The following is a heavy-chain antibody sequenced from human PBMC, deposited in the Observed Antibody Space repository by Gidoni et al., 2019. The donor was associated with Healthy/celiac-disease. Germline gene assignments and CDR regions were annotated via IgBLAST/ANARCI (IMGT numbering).Heavy chain of an antibody. Sequence: QVQLQQWGAGLLKPSETLSLTCAVYGGSFSGYYWSWIRQPPGKGLEWIGEINHRGSTNYNPSLKSRVTISVDTSKNQFSLKLSSVTAADTAVYYCATRRGYYYGSGSYSAWGQGTLVTVSS. D-gene: IGHD3-10*01. CDR2: INHRGST. CDR1: GGSFSGYY. V-gene: IGHV4-34*01. J-gene: IGHJ5*02. CDR3: ATRRGYYYGSGSYSA.